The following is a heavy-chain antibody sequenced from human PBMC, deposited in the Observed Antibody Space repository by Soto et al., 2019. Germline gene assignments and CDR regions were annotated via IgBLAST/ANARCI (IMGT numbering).Heavy chain of an antibody. V-gene: IGHV4-39*01. Sequence: SETLSLTCTVSGGSISSSSYYWGWILHPPGKGLEWIGSSYYSGSTYYNPSLKSRVTISVDTSKNQFSLKLSSVTAADTAVYYCARQRAGGTRPNWLDSWGQGSLVTVS. CDR2: SYYSGST. CDR3: ARQRAGGTRPNWLDS. CDR1: GGSISSSSYY. D-gene: IGHD3-16*01. J-gene: IGHJ5*01.